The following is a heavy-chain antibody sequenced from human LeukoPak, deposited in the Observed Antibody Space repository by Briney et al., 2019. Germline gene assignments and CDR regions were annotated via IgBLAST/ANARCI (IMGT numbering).Heavy chain of an antibody. D-gene: IGHD6-19*01. CDR2: IYYSGST. CDR1: GGSVSSGSYY. CDR3: ARSGCSSGIGY. J-gene: IGHJ4*02. V-gene: IGHV4-61*01. Sequence: SETLSLTCTVSGGSVSSGSYYWSWIRQPPGKGLEWIGYIYYSGSTNYNPSLKSRVTISVDTSKNQFSLKLSSVTAADTAVYYCARSGCSSGIGYWGQGTLVTVSS.